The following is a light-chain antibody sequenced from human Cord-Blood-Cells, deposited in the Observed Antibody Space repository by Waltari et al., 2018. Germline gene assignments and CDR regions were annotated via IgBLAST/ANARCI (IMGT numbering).Light chain of an antibody. CDR1: QRVLYSSNNKIY. J-gene: IGKJ1*01. CDR3: QQYYSTPPT. V-gene: IGKV4-1*01. Sequence: DIVMTQSPDSLAVSLGARATINCKSSQRVLYSSNNKIYLAWYQQTPGQTPKRLISWASTRESGVPDRFSGSGSVTDFTLTISSLQAEDVAVYYCQQYYSTPPTVGQGTKVEIK. CDR2: WAS.